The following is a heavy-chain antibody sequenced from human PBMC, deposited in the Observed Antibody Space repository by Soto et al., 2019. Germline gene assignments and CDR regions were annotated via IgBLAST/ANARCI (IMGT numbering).Heavy chain of an antibody. Sequence: QVQLVESGGGVVQPGRSLRLSCVASGFTFSSYGMHWVRQAPGKGLEWVAINTYYADSAKGRFTISRDNSKNTLYLQMNSLRAEDTSVYYCAKEGGLSGSYYISSSYYFDYWGQGTLVTVSS. J-gene: IGHJ4*02. D-gene: IGHD1-26*01. V-gene: IGHV3-30*18. CDR2: INT. CDR1: GFTFSSYG. CDR3: AKEGGLSGSYYISSSYYFDY.